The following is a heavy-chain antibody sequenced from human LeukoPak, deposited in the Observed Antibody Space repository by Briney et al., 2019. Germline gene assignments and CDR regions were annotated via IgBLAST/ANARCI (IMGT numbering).Heavy chain of an antibody. Sequence: PSEPLSLTCTVSGGSISTYSWTWIRQPAGKGLEWIGRIYTSGSTSYNPSLKSRITISLDTSESQFSLNLSSVTAADTAVYYCAREDSAARPLGYWGQGALVTVSS. D-gene: IGHD6-6*01. CDR1: GGSISTYS. V-gene: IGHV4-4*07. J-gene: IGHJ4*02. CDR2: IYTSGST. CDR3: AREDSAARPLGY.